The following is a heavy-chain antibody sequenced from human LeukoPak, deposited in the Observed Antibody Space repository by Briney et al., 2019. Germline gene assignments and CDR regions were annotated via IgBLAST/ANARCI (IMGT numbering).Heavy chain of an antibody. CDR1: GFTFDDYA. V-gene: IGHV3-9*01. Sequence: GGSLRLSCAASGFTFDDYAMHWVRQAPGKGLEWVSGISWNSGSIGYADSVKGRFTISRDNAKNSLYLQMNSLRAEDTALYYCAKGELEIVGPFDYWGQGTLVTVSS. CDR2: ISWNSGSI. CDR3: AKGELEIVGPFDY. D-gene: IGHD1-1*01. J-gene: IGHJ4*02.